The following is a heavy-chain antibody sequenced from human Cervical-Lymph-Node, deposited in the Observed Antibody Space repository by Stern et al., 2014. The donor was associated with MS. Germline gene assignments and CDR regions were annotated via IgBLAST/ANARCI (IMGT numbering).Heavy chain of an antibody. CDR1: GGSFSGYY. D-gene: IGHD6-6*01. V-gene: IGHV4-34*01. Sequence: QVQLQQWGAGLLKPSETLSLTCAVYGGSFSGYYWSWIRQPPGKGLEWIGEINHSGSTNYNPSLKSRVTISVDTSKNQFSLKLSSVTAADTAVYYCARDSTTLQYSSSRGGWFDPWGQGTLVTVSS. J-gene: IGHJ5*02. CDR3: ARDSTTLQYSSSRGGWFDP. CDR2: INHSGST.